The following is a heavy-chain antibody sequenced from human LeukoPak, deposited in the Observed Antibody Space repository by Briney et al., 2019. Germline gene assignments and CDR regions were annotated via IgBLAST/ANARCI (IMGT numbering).Heavy chain of an antibody. CDR1: GFTLSSYA. CDR2: ISGSSSTI. V-gene: IGHV3-48*02. Sequence: GGSLRLSCAASGFTLSSYAMSWVRQAPGKGLEWLSFISGSSSTIYYADSVNGRFTISRDNAKNSLYLQMTSLRDEDTADYYCAKDQDWGFDYWGQGALVTVSS. CDR3: AKDQDWGFDY. D-gene: IGHD7-27*01. J-gene: IGHJ4*02.